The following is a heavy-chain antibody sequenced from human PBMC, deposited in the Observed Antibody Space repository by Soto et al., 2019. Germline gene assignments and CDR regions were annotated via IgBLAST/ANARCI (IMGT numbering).Heavy chain of an antibody. CDR2: ISGSGGST. J-gene: IGHJ6*04. CDR1: GFTFSSYA. D-gene: IGHD3-16*01. V-gene: IGHV3-23*01. CDR3: AKVGLRATRMTTFIMDV. Sequence: GGSLRLSCAASGFTFSSYAMSWVRQAPGKGLEWVSAISGSGGSTYYADSVKGGFTISRDNSKNTLYLQMNSLRAEDTAVYYCAKVGLRATRMTTFIMDVWGKGTTVTVSS.